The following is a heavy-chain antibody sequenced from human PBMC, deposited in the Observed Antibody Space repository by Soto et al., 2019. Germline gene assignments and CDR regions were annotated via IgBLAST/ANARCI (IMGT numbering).Heavy chain of an antibody. CDR3: ARERRYYYDSSGYPPFFDY. CDR2: IYYSGST. CDR1: GGSISSGGYY. D-gene: IGHD3-22*01. Sequence: SETLSLTCTVSGGSISSGGYYWSWIRQHPGKGLEWIGYIYYSGSTYCNPSLKSRVTISVDTSKNQFSLKLSSVTAADTAVYYCARERRYYYDSSGYPPFFDYWGQGTLVTVS. J-gene: IGHJ4*02. V-gene: IGHV4-31*03.